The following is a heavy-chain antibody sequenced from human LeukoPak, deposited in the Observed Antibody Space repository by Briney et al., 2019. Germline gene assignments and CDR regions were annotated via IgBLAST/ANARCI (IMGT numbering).Heavy chain of an antibody. CDR1: GFTFSTYA. D-gene: IGHD3-10*01. Sequence: PGRSLRLSCAASGFTFSTYAMHWVRQGPSKGLEWVAVISYGGSNKYYADSVKGRFTISRDNSKNTLYLQMSSLSAEDTAVYYCARTTTPHYYGSGSYALGHWGQGTLVTVPS. CDR3: ARTTTPHYYGSGSYALGH. V-gene: IGHV3-30-3*01. CDR2: ISYGGSNK. J-gene: IGHJ4*02.